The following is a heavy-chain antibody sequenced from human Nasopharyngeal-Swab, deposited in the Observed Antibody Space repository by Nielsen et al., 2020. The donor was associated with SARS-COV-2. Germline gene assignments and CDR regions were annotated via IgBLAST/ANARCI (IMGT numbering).Heavy chain of an antibody. CDR1: GGSFSAYY. V-gene: IGHV4-34*01. Sequence: SETLPLTCAVYGGSFSAYYWGWIRQPPGKGLEWIAEINHSGSTNYNPSLKSRVTLSVDTSMNQFSLELRSVTAADTAVYYCARGLSGIVPAPILGLGPYYYYYYMDVWGKGTTVTVSS. CDR3: ARGLSGIVPAPILGLGPYYYYYYMDV. J-gene: IGHJ6*03. CDR2: INHSGST. D-gene: IGHD2-2*01.